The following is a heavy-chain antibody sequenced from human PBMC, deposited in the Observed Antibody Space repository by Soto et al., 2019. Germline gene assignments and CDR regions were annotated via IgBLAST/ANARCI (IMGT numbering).Heavy chain of an antibody. CDR3: AREIAAAGTGGYFDY. D-gene: IGHD6-13*01. Sequence: SETLSLTCTVSGGSISSYYWSWIRQPPGKGLEWIGYIYYNGSTNYNPSLKSRVTISVDTSKNQFSLKLSSVTAADTAVYYCAREIAAAGTGGYFDYWGQGTLVTVS. V-gene: IGHV4-59*01. CDR2: IYYNGST. J-gene: IGHJ4*02. CDR1: GGSISSYY.